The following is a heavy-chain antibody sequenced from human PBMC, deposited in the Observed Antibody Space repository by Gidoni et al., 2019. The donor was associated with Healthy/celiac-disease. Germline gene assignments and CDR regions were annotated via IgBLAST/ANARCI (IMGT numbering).Heavy chain of an antibody. V-gene: IGHV5-51*01. CDR3: ARKYQREQGPASGNLNDAFDI. J-gene: IGHJ3*02. D-gene: IGHD1-26*01. CDR2: IYPGDSDT. Sequence: EVQLVQSGAEVKKPGESLKISCKGSGYSFTVYWIVWWRQMPGKGLEWMGIIYPGDSDTRYSPSFQGQVTISADKSISTAYLQWSSLKASDTAMYYCARKYQREQGPASGNLNDAFDIWGQGTMVTVSS. CDR1: GYSFTVYW.